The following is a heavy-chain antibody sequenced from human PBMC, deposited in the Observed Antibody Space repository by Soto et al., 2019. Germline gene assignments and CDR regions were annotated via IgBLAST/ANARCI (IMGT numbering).Heavy chain of an antibody. CDR3: AKFRGDSSGYFYFDY. CDR2: ISGSGGST. CDR1: GFTFSSYA. V-gene: IGHV3-23*01. Sequence: EVQLLESGGGLVQPGGSLRLSCAASGFTFSSYAMSWVRQAPGKGLGWVSAISGSGGSTYYADSVKGRFTISRDNSKNTLYLQMNSLRAEDTAVYYCAKFRGDSSGYFYFDYWGQGTLVTVSS. D-gene: IGHD3-22*01. J-gene: IGHJ4*02.